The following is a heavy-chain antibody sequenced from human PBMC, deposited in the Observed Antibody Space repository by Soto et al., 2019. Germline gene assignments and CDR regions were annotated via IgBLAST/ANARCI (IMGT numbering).Heavy chain of an antibody. J-gene: IGHJ4*02. V-gene: IGHV4-30-4*01. Sequence: QVQLQESGPGLVKPSQTLSLTCTVSGDSVSGGDSYWSWIRQPPGKALEWIGYTSFSGYTSYTPSLKSLVTISVDMSMSQFSLRLTSVTAADTAIYYCVRGGNPYHYATSGPGTFDKWGQGTLVSVSS. D-gene: IGHD3-22*01. CDR1: GDSVSGGDSY. CDR3: VRGGNPYHYATSGPGTFDK. CDR2: TSFSGYT.